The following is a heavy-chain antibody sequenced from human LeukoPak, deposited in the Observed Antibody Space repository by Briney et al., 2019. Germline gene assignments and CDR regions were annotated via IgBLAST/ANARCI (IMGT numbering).Heavy chain of an antibody. V-gene: IGHV4-4*07. Sequence: SETLSLTCTVSGGSISSYYWSWIRQSAGKGLEWIGRIYSTGSTNYNPSLKSRVTMSIDTSKNQFSLNLSSVTAADTAIYYCSKGGSSWYNWFDPWGQGTLVTDSS. J-gene: IGHJ5*02. CDR1: GGSISSYY. D-gene: IGHD6-13*01. CDR3: SKGGSSWYNWFDP. CDR2: IYSTGST.